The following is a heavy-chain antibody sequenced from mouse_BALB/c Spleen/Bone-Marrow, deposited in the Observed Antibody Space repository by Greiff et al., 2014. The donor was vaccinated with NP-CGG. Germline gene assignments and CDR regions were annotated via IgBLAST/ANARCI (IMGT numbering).Heavy chain of an antibody. CDR1: GFTFSDYY. CDR2: ISDGGSYT. J-gene: IGHJ4*01. CDR3: ARGPHDDDMDY. D-gene: IGHD2-3*01. Sequence: EVMLVESGGGLVKPGGSLKLSCAASGFTFSDYYMYWVRQTPEKRLEWVATISDGGSYTYYPDSVKGRFTTSRDNVKNNLYLQMSSLKSEDTAMYYCARGPHDDDMDYWGQGTSVTVSS. V-gene: IGHV5-4*02.